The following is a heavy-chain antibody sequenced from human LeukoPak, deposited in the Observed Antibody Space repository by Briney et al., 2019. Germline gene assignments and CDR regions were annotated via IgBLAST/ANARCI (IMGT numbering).Heavy chain of an antibody. J-gene: IGHJ4*02. Sequence: SETLSLTCTVSGGSISSYYWSWLRQPPGKGLEWIGYIYYSGSTNYNPSLKSRVTISVDTSKNQCSLKLSSVTAADTAVYYCARESSTAAGIHFDYWGQGTLVTASS. CDR1: GGSISSYY. CDR2: IYYSGST. V-gene: IGHV4-59*12. D-gene: IGHD6-13*01. CDR3: ARESSTAAGIHFDY.